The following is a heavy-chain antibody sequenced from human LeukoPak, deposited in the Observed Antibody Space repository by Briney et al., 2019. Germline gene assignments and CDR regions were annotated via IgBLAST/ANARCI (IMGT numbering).Heavy chain of an antibody. CDR1: GGSITNYY. V-gene: IGHV4-59*08. CDR2: IYYTGSS. D-gene: IGHD3-10*01. CDR3: ARHSYGSGSYFYFAY. J-gene: IGHJ4*02. Sequence: SETLSLTCTVSGGSITNYYWSWIRQPPGKGLEWIGYIYYTGSSNYNPSLKSRVTLSVDTSKNQFSLKLRSVTAADTAVYYCARHSYGSGSYFYFAYWGQGTLVTVSS.